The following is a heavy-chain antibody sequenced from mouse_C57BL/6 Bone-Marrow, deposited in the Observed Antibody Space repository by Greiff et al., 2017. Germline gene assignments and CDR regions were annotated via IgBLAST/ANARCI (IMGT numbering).Heavy chain of an antibody. CDR1: GFTFSDYG. CDR2: ISSGSSTI. D-gene: IGHD4-1*01. CDR3: ARGSNFDARDY. J-gene: IGHJ4*01. V-gene: IGHV5-17*01. Sequence: EVMLVESGGGLVKPGGSLKLSCAASGFTFSDYGMHWVRQAPEKGLEWVAYISSGSSTIYYADTVKGRFTISRDNAKNTLFLQMTSLRSEDTAMYYCARGSNFDARDYWGQGTSVTASS.